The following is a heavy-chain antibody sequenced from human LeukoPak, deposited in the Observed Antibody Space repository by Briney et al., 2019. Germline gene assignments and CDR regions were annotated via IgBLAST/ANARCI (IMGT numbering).Heavy chain of an antibody. Sequence: PGRSLRLSCAASGFTFDDYAMHWVRQAPGKGLEWVSGISRNSGSIGYADSVKGRFTISRDNAKNSLYLQMNSLRAEGTALYYCAKDENYGDLTYYFDYWGQGTLVTVSS. J-gene: IGHJ4*02. D-gene: IGHD4-17*01. CDR2: ISRNSGSI. CDR3: AKDENYGDLTYYFDY. V-gene: IGHV3-9*01. CDR1: GFTFDDYA.